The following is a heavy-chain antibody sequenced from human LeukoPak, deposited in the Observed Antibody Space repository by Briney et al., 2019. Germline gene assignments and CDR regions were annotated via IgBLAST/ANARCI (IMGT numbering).Heavy chain of an antibody. CDR3: ARDYQLLTSN. D-gene: IGHD2-2*01. V-gene: IGHV3-30*04. Sequence: PGGSLRLSCAASGFTFSSYAMHWVRQAPGKGLEWVAVISYDGSNKYYADSVKGRFTISRDNSKNTLYLQMNSLRAEDTAVYYYARDYQLLTSNWGQGTLVTVSS. CDR2: ISYDGSNK. CDR1: GFTFSSYA. J-gene: IGHJ4*02.